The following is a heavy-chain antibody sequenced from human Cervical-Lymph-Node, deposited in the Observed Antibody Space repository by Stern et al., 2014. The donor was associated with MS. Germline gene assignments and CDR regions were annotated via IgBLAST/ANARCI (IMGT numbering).Heavy chain of an antibody. Sequence: VHLVESGGGVVQPGRPLRLSCAASGFTFGSCAMHWVRQAPGKGLEWVAGVSYDGSNKYYADSVKGRFTVSRDSSQNTLHLQMSSLRAEDTAVYYCAKDRQYLTYVFDHWGQGSLVTVSS. V-gene: IGHV3-30*18. D-gene: IGHD2/OR15-2a*01. CDR2: VSYDGSNK. J-gene: IGHJ5*02. CDR1: GFTFGSCA. CDR3: AKDRQYLTYVFDH.